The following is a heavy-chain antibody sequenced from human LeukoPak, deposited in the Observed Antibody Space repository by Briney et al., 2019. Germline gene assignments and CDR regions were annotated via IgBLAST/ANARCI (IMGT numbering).Heavy chain of an antibody. V-gene: IGHV4-34*01. CDR1: GGSFSGYY. CDR3: ARAHIVGANTFDY. CDR2: INHSGST. Sequence: PSETLSLTCAVYGGSFSGYYWSWIRQPPGKGLEWIGEINHSGSTNYNPSLKSRVTISVDTSKNQFSLKLSSVTAADTAVYYCARAHIVGANTFDYWGQGTLVTVPS. D-gene: IGHD1-26*01. J-gene: IGHJ4*02.